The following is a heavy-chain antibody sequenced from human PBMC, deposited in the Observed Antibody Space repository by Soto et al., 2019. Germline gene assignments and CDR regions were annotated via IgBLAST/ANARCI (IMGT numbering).Heavy chain of an antibody. Sequence: ASVKVSCKASGSTFTSYDINWVRQATGQGLEWMGWMNPNSGNTGYAQKFQGRVTMTRNTSISTAYMELSSLRSEDTAVYYCARVDCSSTSCYTYYYYGMDVWGQGTTVTVSS. CDR3: ARVDCSSTSCYTYYYYGMDV. V-gene: IGHV1-8*01. D-gene: IGHD2-2*02. CDR1: GSTFTSYD. CDR2: MNPNSGNT. J-gene: IGHJ6*02.